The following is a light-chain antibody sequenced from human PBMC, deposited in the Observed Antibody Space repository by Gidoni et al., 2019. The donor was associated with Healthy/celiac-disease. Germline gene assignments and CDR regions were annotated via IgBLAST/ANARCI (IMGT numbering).Light chain of an antibody. Sequence: DIQMTQSPSTLSASVGDRVTITCRASQSISSWLAWYQQKPGKAPKLLIYDASSLESGVPSRFRGSGSGTEFTLTISSPQPDDFATYYCQQYNSYSTFGQGTKLEIK. J-gene: IGKJ2*01. CDR3: QQYNSYST. V-gene: IGKV1-5*01. CDR2: DAS. CDR1: QSISSW.